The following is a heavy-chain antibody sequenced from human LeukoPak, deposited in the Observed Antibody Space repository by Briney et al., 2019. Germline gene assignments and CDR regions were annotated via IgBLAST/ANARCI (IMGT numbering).Heavy chain of an antibody. V-gene: IGHV3-21*01. Sequence: GGSLRLSCAASGFSFSSHSLNWVRQGPGEGLEWVSSISSSSSDIYYAVSVKGRFTNSRDNAKNSLFLQMDSLRAEDTAVYYCARDSRTTGTTSGYFDYWGQGTLVTVSS. CDR1: GFSFSSHS. J-gene: IGHJ4*02. CDR3: ARDSRTTGTTSGYFDY. CDR2: ISSSSSDI. D-gene: IGHD1-1*01.